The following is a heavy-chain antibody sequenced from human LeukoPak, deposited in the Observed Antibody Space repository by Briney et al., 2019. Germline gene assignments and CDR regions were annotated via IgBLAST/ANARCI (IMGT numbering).Heavy chain of an antibody. V-gene: IGHV3-7*05. CDR2: IKKDGSQK. CDR3: ARDPTVSNFHDAFDI. J-gene: IGHJ3*02. Sequence: GGSLRLSCVASGFTFSSYWMSWVRQAPGKGLEWVATIKKDGSQKEYVDSMKGRLTISRDNAKNSLYLQMNSLRAEDTAMYYCARDPTVSNFHDAFDIWGQGTMVTVSS. CDR1: GFTFSSYW. D-gene: IGHD4-17*01.